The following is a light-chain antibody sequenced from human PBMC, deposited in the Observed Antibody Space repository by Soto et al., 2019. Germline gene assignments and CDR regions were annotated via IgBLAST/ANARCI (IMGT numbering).Light chain of an antibody. CDR2: GAS. Sequence: EILMTQSPATLSVSPGERATLSCRASQSVSHNLAWYQQKPGQAPRLLFYGASTRATGIPARFSGSGSGTDFPLTISSLQSEEFAVYYCQQSNNWPYTFGQGTKLEIK. V-gene: IGKV3-15*01. CDR1: QSVSHN. J-gene: IGKJ2*01. CDR3: QQSNNWPYT.